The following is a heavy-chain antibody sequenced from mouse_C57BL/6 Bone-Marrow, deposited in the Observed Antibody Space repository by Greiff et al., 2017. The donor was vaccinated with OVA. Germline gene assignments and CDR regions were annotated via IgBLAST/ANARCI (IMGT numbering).Heavy chain of an antibody. CDR2: INYDGSST. J-gene: IGHJ2*01. V-gene: IGHV5-16*01. CDR1: GFTFSDYY. Sequence: EVQLVESEGGLVQPGSSMKLSCTASGFTFSDYYMAWVRQVPEKGLEWVANINYDGSSTYYLDYLKSRFIISRDNAKNILYLQMSSLKSEDTATYYCASYYYGSGGYFDYWGQGTTLTVSA. CDR3: ASYYYGSGGYFDY. D-gene: IGHD1-1*01.